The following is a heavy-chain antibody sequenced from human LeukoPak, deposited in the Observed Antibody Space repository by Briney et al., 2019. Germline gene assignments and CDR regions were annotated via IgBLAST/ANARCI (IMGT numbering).Heavy chain of an antibody. V-gene: IGHV3-23*01. D-gene: IGHD3-22*01. Sequence: GGSLRLSCAVSGISLSNYGMSWVRQAPGKGLEWVAGISGSGGGTNYADSVKGRFTISRDNPKNTLYLQMNRLRAEDTAVYFCAKRGVVIRVILVGFHKEAYYFDSWGQGALVTVYS. J-gene: IGHJ4*02. CDR1: GISLSNYG. CDR2: ISGSGGGT. CDR3: AKRGVVIRVILVGFHKEAYYFDS.